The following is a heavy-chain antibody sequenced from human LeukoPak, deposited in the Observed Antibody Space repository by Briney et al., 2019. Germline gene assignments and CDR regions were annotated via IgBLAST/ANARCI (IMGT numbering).Heavy chain of an antibody. Sequence: ASVKVSCTASGYTFTSYYIHWVRQAPGQGLEWMVIINPSGGSTSYTQKFQGRVTMTRDMSTSTVYMELSSLRSEDTAVYYCARGGPTMIGRHSGINAFDIWGQGTMVTVSS. V-gene: IGHV1-46*01. CDR3: ARGGPTMIGRHSGINAFDI. CDR1: GYTFTSYY. CDR2: INPSGGST. D-gene: IGHD3-22*01. J-gene: IGHJ3*02.